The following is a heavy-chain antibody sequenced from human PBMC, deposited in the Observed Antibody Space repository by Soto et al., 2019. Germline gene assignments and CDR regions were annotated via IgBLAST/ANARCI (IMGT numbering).Heavy chain of an antibody. CDR2: ISSGTSTI. CDR1: GFAFSSYG. D-gene: IGHD6-19*01. Sequence: GGSLRLSCAASGFAFSSYGMNWVRQAPGKGLEWVSYISSGTSTIKYADSVKGRFTISRDNAKNSLYLQMNSLRAEDTAVYYCARDLSVSSGWSGYFDYWGQGTLVTVSS. CDR3: ARDLSVSSGWSGYFDY. V-gene: IGHV3-48*01. J-gene: IGHJ4*02.